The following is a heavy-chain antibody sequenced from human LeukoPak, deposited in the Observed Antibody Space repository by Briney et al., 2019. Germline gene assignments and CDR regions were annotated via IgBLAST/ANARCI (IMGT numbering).Heavy chain of an antibody. CDR3: ARREYSSGIDAFDI. CDR2: IYYSGSS. V-gene: IGHV4-59*08. J-gene: IGHJ3*02. D-gene: IGHD3-22*01. Sequence: SETLSLTCSVSGGSISNYYWTWIRQPPGKGLECIGYIYYSGSSYYNPALESRATILVDRPKNQFSLKLSSVTAADTAVYYCARREYSSGIDAFDIWGQGTMVTVSS. CDR1: GGSISNYY.